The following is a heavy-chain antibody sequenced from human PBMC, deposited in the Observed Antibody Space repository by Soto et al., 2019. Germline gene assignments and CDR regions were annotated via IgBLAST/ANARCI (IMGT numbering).Heavy chain of an antibody. V-gene: IGHV3-48*03. D-gene: IGHD5-12*01. Sequence: EVQLVESGGVLVQPGESLRLSCAASGFPFSSYEMNWVRQAPGKGLEWVAYISSGGGNIYYADSVKGRFTISRDNAKNSVDLQMTSLRAEDTAVYYCTSDRCVRYSGYDWHFDYWGQGTLVTVSS. CDR1: GFPFSSYE. J-gene: IGHJ4*02. CDR2: ISSGGGNI. CDR3: TSDRCVRYSGYDWHFDY.